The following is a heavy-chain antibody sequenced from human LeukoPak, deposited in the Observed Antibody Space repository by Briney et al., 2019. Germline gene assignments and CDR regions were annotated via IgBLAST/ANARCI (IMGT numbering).Heavy chain of an antibody. J-gene: IGHJ4*02. CDR1: GYTFTSYY. CDR2: INPSGGST. Sequence: ASVKVSCKASGYTFTSYYMHWVRQAPGQGLEWMGIINPSGGSTSYAQKFQGRVTMTRDMSTSTVYMELSSLRSDDTAVYYCAREWELGNYFDYWGQGTLVTVSS. CDR3: AREWELGNYFDY. V-gene: IGHV1-46*01. D-gene: IGHD1-26*01.